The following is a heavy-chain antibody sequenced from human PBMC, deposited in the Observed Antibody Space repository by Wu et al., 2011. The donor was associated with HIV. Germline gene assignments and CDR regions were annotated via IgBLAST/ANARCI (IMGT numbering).Heavy chain of an antibody. CDR2: IIPIFGIT. D-gene: IGHD4-23*01. Sequence: QVQLVQSGAEVKKPGSSVKVFCKASGGTFRYYAISWVRQAPGQGLEWMGGIIPIFGITNYTQRFQGRVTITADTPTNTAFMELTSLKSEDTAAYYCARVNLPYTVVTPGSFAFDVWGQGTMVTVSS. V-gene: IGHV1-69*14. J-gene: IGHJ3*01. CDR1: GGTFRYYA. CDR3: ARVNLPYTVVTPGSFAFDV.